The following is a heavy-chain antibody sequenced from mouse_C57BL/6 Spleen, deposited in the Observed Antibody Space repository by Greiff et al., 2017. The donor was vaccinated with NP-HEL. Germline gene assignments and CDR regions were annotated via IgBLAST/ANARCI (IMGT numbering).Heavy chain of an antibody. CDR3: ARRDWVLRYFDY. V-gene: IGHV5-9*01. Sequence: EVLLVESGGGLVKPGGSLKLSCAASGFTFSSYTMSWVRQTPGKRLEWVATISGGGGNTYYPDNVKGRSTISRDNAKNTLYLQRSSLRSEDTAVYYSARRDWVLRYFDYWGQGTTLTVSS. J-gene: IGHJ2*01. D-gene: IGHD4-1*01. CDR1: GFTFSSYT. CDR2: ISGGGGNT.